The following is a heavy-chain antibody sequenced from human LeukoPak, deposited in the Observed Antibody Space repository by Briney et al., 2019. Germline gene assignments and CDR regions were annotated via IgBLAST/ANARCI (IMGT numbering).Heavy chain of an antibody. CDR1: GFTFSSYW. D-gene: IGHD3-16*01. V-gene: IGHV3-7*01. Sequence: GGSLRLSCAASGFTFSSYWMSWVRQAPGKGLEWVANIKQEGSEKYYVDSVKGRFTISRDNAKNSLYLQMNSLRAEDTAVYYCARLNMITFGGVIYFDYWGQGTLVTVSS. CDR3: ARLNMITFGGVIYFDY. CDR2: IKQEGSEK. J-gene: IGHJ4*02.